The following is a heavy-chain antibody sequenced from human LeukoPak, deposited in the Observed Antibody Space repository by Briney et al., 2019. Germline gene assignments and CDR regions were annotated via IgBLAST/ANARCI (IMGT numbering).Heavy chain of an antibody. D-gene: IGHD3-3*01. V-gene: IGHV4-59*01. CDR2: IYYSGST. J-gene: IGHJ6*02. CDR3: ARAPRGFWSCYYEEGYYYYGMDV. Sequence: PSETLSLTCTVSGGSISSYYWSWIRQPPGKGLEWIGYIYYSGSTNYNPSLKSRVTISVDTSKNQFSLKLSSVTAADTAVYYCARAPRGFWSCYYEEGYYYYGMDVWGQGTTVTVSS. CDR1: GGSISSYY.